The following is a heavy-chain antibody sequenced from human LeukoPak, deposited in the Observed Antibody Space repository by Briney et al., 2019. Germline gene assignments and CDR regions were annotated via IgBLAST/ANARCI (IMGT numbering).Heavy chain of an antibody. CDR1: GFTFSRYG. V-gene: IGHV3-23*01. CDR3: AAYGSGSPPYHFDY. Sequence: GGTLRLSCAASGFTFSRYGMSWVRQAPGKGLEWVSSISVSGDTYYADSVKGRFTISRDNSKTTSYMRMNSLRAEDTAVYYCAAYGSGSPPYHFDYWGQGTLVTVSS. D-gene: IGHD3-10*01. CDR2: ISVSGDT. J-gene: IGHJ4*02.